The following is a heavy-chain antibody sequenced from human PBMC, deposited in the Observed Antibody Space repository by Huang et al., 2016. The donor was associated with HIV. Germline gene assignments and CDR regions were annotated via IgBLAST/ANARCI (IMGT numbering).Heavy chain of an antibody. D-gene: IGHD3-22*01. Sequence: QIQLMQSGPELKQPGASVKVSCKASGYTFTSYGITWVRQAPGQGPEWMGLSSASIGDTEDAQNFQCRVTLTTDTSTNIAYMELRSLRSDDTAKYYCARDPKYHRIGYYRQRRGIDIWGQGTMVIVSS. V-gene: IGHV1-18*01. CDR3: ARDPKYHRIGYYRQRRGIDI. CDR2: SSASIGDT. CDR1: GYTFTSYG. J-gene: IGHJ3*02.